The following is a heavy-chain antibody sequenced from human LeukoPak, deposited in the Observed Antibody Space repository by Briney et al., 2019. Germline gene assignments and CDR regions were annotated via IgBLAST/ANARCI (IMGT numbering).Heavy chain of an antibody. J-gene: IGHJ4*02. D-gene: IGHD1-26*01. Sequence: KPSETLSLTCTVPGGSISSYYWSWIRQPPGKGLEWIGYIYYSGSTNYNPSLKSRVTISVDTSKNQFSLKLSSVTAADTAVYYCASGPLLGATGPGKDYWGQGTLVTVSS. CDR1: GGSISSYY. CDR3: ASGPLLGATGPGKDY. CDR2: IYYSGST. V-gene: IGHV4-59*08.